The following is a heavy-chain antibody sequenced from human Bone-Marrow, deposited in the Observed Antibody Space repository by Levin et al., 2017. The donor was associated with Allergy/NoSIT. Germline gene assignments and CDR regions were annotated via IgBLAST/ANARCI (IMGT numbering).Heavy chain of an antibody. V-gene: IGHV4-30-2*01. CDR3: ARVAGYSFGYYFDH. CDR1: GGSISSGGYS. CDR2: SYLSGST. Sequence: SQTLSLTCAVSGGSISSGGYSWSWLRQPPGKGLELIVNSYLSGSTNDNPSLKSRVTISVDRSKNQFSLKLSAVTASDTAVYYCARVAGYSFGYYFDHWGQGTLVTVSS. J-gene: IGHJ4*02. D-gene: IGHD5-18*01.